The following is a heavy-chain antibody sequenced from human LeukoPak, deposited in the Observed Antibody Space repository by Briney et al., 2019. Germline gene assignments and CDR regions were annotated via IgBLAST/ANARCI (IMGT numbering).Heavy chain of an antibody. Sequence: PSETLSLTCAVYGGSFSGYYWSWIRQPPGKGLEWIGEINHSGSTNYNPSLKSRVTISVDTSKNQFSLKLSSMTAADTAVYYCARVSRGIAAAGRVRGFHWFDPWGQGTLVTVSS. D-gene: IGHD6-13*01. V-gene: IGHV4-34*01. CDR3: ARVSRGIAAAGRVRGFHWFDP. CDR2: INHSGST. CDR1: GGSFSGYY. J-gene: IGHJ5*02.